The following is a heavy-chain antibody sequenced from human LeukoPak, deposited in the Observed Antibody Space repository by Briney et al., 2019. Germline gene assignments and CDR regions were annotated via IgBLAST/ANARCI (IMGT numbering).Heavy chain of an antibody. Sequence: PSETLSLTCTVSGGSISSYYWSWIRQPPGKGQGWIWYIYYSGSTNYNPSLKSRVTISVDTSKNQFSLKLSSVTAADTAVYYCARDSSGYYWDAFDIWGQGTMVTVSS. CDR1: GGSISSYY. J-gene: IGHJ3*02. CDR3: ARDSSGYYWDAFDI. CDR2: IYYSGST. D-gene: IGHD3-22*01. V-gene: IGHV4-59*01.